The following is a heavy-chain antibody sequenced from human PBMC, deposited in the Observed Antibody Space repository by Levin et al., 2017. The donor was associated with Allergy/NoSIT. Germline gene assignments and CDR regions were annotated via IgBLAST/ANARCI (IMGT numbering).Heavy chain of an antibody. V-gene: IGHV3-33*01. D-gene: IGHD4-17*01. Sequence: PGGSLRLSCAASGFTFSSYGMHWVRQAPGKGLEWVAVIWYDGSNKYYADSVKGRFTISRDNSKNTLYLQMNSLRAEDTAVYYCARDGPRDYGEPKNYYYYGMDGWGQGTTVTVSS. CDR3: ARDGPRDYGEPKNYYYYGMDG. CDR2: IWYDGSNK. CDR1: GFTFSSYG. J-gene: IGHJ6*02.